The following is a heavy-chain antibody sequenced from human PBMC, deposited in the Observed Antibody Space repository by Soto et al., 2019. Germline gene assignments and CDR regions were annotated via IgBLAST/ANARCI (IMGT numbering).Heavy chain of an antibody. Sequence: QVQLVQSGAEVKKPGASVKVSCKASGYTFTSYDINWVRQATGQGLEWMGWMNPNSGNTGYAQKFQGRVTMTRNTSISTAYMELSSLRSEDTAVYYCARGNIAVAAEDEDFQHWGRGTLVTVSS. D-gene: IGHD6-19*01. V-gene: IGHV1-8*01. CDR1: GYTFTSYD. J-gene: IGHJ1*01. CDR2: MNPNSGNT. CDR3: ARGNIAVAAEDEDFQH.